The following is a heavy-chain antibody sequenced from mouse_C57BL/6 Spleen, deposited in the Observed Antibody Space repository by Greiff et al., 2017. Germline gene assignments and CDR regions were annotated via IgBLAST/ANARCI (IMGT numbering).Heavy chain of an antibody. CDR3: AREDDYGPVAY. Sequence: VQLQQPGAELVRPGSSVKLSCKASGYTFTSYWMHWVKQRPIQGLEWIGNIDPSDSETHYNQKFKDKATLTVDKSSSTAYMQLSSLTSEDSAVYYCAREDDYGPVAYWGQGTLVTVSA. D-gene: IGHD2-4*01. CDR2: IDPSDSET. CDR1: GYTFTSYW. J-gene: IGHJ3*01. V-gene: IGHV1-52*01.